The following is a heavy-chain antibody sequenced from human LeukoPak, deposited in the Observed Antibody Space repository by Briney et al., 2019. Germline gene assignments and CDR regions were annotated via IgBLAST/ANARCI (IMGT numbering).Heavy chain of an antibody. CDR3: ATGGITSGYFSPFDS. CDR1: GFTVNSPNF. V-gene: IGHV3-66*01. J-gene: IGHJ4*02. D-gene: IGHD3-22*01. Sequence: GGSLRLSCAASGFTVNSPNFMNWVRQAPGKGLEWVSVIYSRGYTHYADSVKGRFTISRDDSKNTLSLHMNSLRTEDTAVYYCATGGITSGYFSPFDSRGQGTLVTVSS. CDR2: IYSRGYT.